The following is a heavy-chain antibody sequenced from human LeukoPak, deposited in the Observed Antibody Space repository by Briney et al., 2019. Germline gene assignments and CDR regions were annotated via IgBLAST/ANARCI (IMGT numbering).Heavy chain of an antibody. CDR2: INTNSGNT. CDR3: ARRSGSGRHPFHV. CDR1: GYTFTTYD. V-gene: IGHV1-8*03. D-gene: IGHD3-10*01. J-gene: IGHJ3*01. Sequence: GASVKVSCKASGYTFTTYDINWVRQAPGQGLEWLGYINTNSGNTGYARKFQGRVAITRTTSISTAYMELRSLRYEDTAVYYCARRSGSGRHPFHVWGQGTLVAVSS.